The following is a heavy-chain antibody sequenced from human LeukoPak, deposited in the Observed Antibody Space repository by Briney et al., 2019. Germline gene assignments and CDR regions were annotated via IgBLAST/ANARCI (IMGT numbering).Heavy chain of an antibody. J-gene: IGHJ4*02. CDR2: IYSGGRT. V-gene: IGHV3-66*04. CDR1: GFTVSDNY. D-gene: IGHD5-24*01. Sequence: GGSLRLSCAVSGFTVSDNYMTWVRQAPGKGLEWVSIIYSGGRTDYADSVKGRVTISRDNFKNTLYLQMNSLRAEDTAVYYCARHAFSGMATIPYYFDYWGQGTLVTVSS. CDR3: ARHAFSGMATIPYYFDY.